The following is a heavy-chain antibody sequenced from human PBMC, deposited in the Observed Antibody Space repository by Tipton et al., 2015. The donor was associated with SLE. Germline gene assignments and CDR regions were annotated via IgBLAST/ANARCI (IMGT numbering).Heavy chain of an antibody. V-gene: IGHV4-39*07. CDR3: ARHRGYFTVSDYIDY. CDR1: GGSISSSIYY. CDR2: IYYSGRT. Sequence: TLSLTCTVSGGSISSSIYYWGWIRQPPGKGLEWIGSIYYSGRTYYNPSLKSRVTVSVDTSKNQFSLKMTSVTAADTAVYYCARHRGYFTVSDYIDYWGQGTLVTVSS. J-gene: IGHJ4*02. D-gene: IGHD2-8*01.